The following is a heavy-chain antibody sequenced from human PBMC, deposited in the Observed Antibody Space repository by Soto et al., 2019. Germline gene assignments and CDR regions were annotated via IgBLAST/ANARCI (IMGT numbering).Heavy chain of an antibody. CDR1: GGSISSSTYY. CDR3: ARPGNIVGCCWWYFDL. J-gene: IGHJ2*01. Sequence: PSETLSLTCTVSGGSISSSTYYWGWIRQPPGKGLEWIGSIYYSGSTYYNPSLKSRVTISVDTSKNQFSLKLTSVTAADTAVYYFARPGNIVGCCWWYFDLWGRGTLVTVS. V-gene: IGHV4-39*01. CDR2: IYYSGST. D-gene: IGHD2-15*01.